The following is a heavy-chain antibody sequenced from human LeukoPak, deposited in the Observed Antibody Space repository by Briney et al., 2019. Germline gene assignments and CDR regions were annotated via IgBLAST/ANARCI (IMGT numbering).Heavy chain of an antibody. CDR3: AKDLLGRSGVVIIGTFDY. D-gene: IGHD3-3*01. Sequence: TGGSLRLSCAASGFTFSSYAMSWVRQAPGKGLEWVSAISGSGGSTYYADSVKGRFTISRDNSKNMLYLQMNSLRAEDTADYYSAKDLLGRSGVVIIGTFDYWGQGILVTVSS. CDR2: ISGSGGST. J-gene: IGHJ4*02. V-gene: IGHV3-23*01. CDR1: GFTFSSYA.